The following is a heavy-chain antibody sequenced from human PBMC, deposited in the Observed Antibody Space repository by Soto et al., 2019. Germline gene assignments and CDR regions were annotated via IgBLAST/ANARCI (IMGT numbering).Heavy chain of an antibody. D-gene: IGHD3-9*01. CDR3: ARGGLLRYFDWSPYYFDY. Sequence: ASVKVSCKASGGTFSSYAISWVRQAPGQGLEWMGGIIPIFGTANYAQKFQGRVTITADESTSTAYMELSSLRSEDTAVYYCARGGLLRYFDWSPYYFDYWGQGTLVTVPS. J-gene: IGHJ4*02. CDR1: GGTFSSYA. CDR2: IIPIFGTA. V-gene: IGHV1-69*13.